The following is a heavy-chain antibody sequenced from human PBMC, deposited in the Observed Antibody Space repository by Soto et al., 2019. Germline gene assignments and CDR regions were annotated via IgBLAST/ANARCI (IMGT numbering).Heavy chain of an antibody. D-gene: IGHD6-6*01. CDR3: AGDREQLESCRAGHWFDP. Sequence: QVQLVESGGGVVQPGRSLRLSCAASGFTFSSYAMHWVRQAPGKGLEWVAVISYDGSNKYYADSVKGRFTISRDNSKNTLYLQMNSLRAEDTAVYYCAGDREQLESCRAGHWFDPWGQGTLVTVSS. CDR1: GFTFSSYA. CDR2: ISYDGSNK. J-gene: IGHJ5*02. V-gene: IGHV3-30-3*01.